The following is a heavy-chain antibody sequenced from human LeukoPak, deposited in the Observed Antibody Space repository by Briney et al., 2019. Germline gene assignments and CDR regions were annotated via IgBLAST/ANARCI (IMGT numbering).Heavy chain of an antibody. Sequence: ASVKVSCKASGYTFTSYAMHWVRQAPGQRLEWMGWINAGNGNTKYSQKFQGRVTITRDTSASTAYMELSSRRSEDTAVYYCARTYCSGGSCYSYFDYWGQGTLVTVSS. CDR1: GYTFTSYA. J-gene: IGHJ4*02. D-gene: IGHD2-15*01. CDR3: ARTYCSGGSCYSYFDY. V-gene: IGHV1-3*01. CDR2: INAGNGNT.